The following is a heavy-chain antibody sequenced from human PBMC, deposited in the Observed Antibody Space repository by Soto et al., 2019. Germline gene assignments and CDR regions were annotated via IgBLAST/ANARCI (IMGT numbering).Heavy chain of an antibody. D-gene: IGHD1-1*01. Sequence: EVQLVESGGGLLQPGGSLRLSCAASGLTFSRYWMHWVRQVPGKGPEWVSRIIDDGTYTNYADSVKGRFTISRDNARNTLYLQMNDLRAEDTAVYYCTRGPRSTSTGTGAFWGQGTLVTVSS. J-gene: IGHJ4*02. CDR2: IIDDGTYT. CDR3: TRGPRSTSTGTGAF. CDR1: GLTFSRYW. V-gene: IGHV3-74*01.